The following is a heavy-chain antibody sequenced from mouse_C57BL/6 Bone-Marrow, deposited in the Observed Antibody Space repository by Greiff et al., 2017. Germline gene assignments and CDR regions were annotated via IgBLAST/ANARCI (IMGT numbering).Heavy chain of an antibody. J-gene: IGHJ2*01. CDR3: ARYREEFYFDY. CDR2: IDPSDSDT. Sequence: QVQLQQPGAELVRPGSSVKLSCKASGYTFTSYWMPWVKQRPIQGLEWVGNIDPSDSDTHYHQKFKDKATLTVDKSSSTAYMQLSRLTSEDSAVYYCARYREEFYFDYWGQGTTLTVSS. CDR1: GYTFTSYW. D-gene: IGHD2-14*01. V-gene: IGHV1-52*01.